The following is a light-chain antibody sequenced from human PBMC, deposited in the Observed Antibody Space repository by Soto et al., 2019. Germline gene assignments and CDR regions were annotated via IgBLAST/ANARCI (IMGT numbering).Light chain of an antibody. CDR2: GAS. J-gene: IGKJ4*01. CDR1: QSVNIY. V-gene: IGKV3D-15*01. CDR3: QQYDDWLRLT. Sequence: EIVLTQSPGTPSPSPGERATLSRRASQSVNIYLAWYQQKPGQAPRLLIFGASSRATGIPARFSGSGSGTEFNLTISSLQSEDFAVYFCQQYDDWLRLTFGGGTKVDIK.